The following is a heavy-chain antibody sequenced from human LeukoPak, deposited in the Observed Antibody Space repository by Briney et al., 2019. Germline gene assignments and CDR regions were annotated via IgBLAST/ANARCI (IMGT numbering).Heavy chain of an antibody. CDR1: GFTFSSYA. V-gene: IGHV3-23*01. D-gene: IGHD2-21*02. CDR3: AKDWGYCGGDCYPYYFDY. J-gene: IGHJ4*02. Sequence: PGGSLRLSCAAPGFTFSSYAMSWVRQAPGKGLEWVSAISGGGGSTYYADSVKGRFTISRDNSKNTLYLQMNSLRAEDTAVYYCAKDWGYCGGDCYPYYFDYWGQGTLVTVSS. CDR2: ISGGGGST.